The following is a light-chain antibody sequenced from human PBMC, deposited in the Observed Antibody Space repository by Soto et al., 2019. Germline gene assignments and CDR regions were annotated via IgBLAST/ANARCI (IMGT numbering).Light chain of an antibody. CDR1: TGAVTSGHY. CDR2: ATI. V-gene: IGLV7-46*01. Sequence: QTVVTQEHSLTVSPGGTVTITCGSSTGAVTSGHYPYWFQQKPGQAPRTLIYATINRHSCTPDRFSGSLLGGKAALTLSGAQPEDEAEFYCVLYYRGAWVFGVGTKLTVL. J-gene: IGLJ3*02. CDR3: VLYYRGAWV.